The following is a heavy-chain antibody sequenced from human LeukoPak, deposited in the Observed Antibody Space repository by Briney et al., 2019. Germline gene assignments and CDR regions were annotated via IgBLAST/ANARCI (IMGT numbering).Heavy chain of an antibody. J-gene: IGHJ3*02. D-gene: IGHD2-21*02. Sequence: PSETLSLTCTVSGYSISSGYYWGWIRQPPGKGLEWIGSISHSGSPYYNPSLKSRVTISVDTSKNQFSLKLSSVTAADTAVYYCARVVGGTLAYCGGDCYRNAFDIWGQGTMVTVSS. CDR2: ISHSGSP. V-gene: IGHV4-38-2*02. CDR3: ARVVGGTLAYCGGDCYRNAFDI. CDR1: GYSISSGYY.